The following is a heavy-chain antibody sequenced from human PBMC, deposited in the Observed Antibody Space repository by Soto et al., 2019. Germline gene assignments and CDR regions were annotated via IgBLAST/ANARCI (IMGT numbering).Heavy chain of an antibody. CDR2: MNPSAYTA. CDR1: GYTLTSYY. V-gene: IGHV1-46*03. CDR3: GRGRVLAGTAASFFFYYMDV. J-gene: IGHJ6*03. Sequence: QVQLLQSGAEVKRPGASVKVSCKASGYTLTSYYLHWVRQAPGQGIEWMGVMNPSAYTASYSQRFLGRVSMTRDTSTSTVYMELSSLRSDDTAVYYCGRGRVLAGTAASFFFYYMDVWGKGTTVTVSS. D-gene: IGHD1-7*01.